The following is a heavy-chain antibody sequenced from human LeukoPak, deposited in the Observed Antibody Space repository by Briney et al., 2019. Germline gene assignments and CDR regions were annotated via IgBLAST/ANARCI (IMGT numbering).Heavy chain of an antibody. Sequence: GGSLRLSCAASGFTFSSYWMSWVRQAPGKGLEWVANIKQDGSEKYYVDSVKGRFTISRDNAKNSLYLQMNSLRAEDTAVYYCARDIRYYDFWSGFGGAGYYYYMDVWGKGTTVTVSS. J-gene: IGHJ6*03. CDR2: IKQDGSEK. V-gene: IGHV3-7*01. CDR3: ARDIRYYDFWSGFGGAGYYYYMDV. CDR1: GFTFSSYW. D-gene: IGHD3-3*01.